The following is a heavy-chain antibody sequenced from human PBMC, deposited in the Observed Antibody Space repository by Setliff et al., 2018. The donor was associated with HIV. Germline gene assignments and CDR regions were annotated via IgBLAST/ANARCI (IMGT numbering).Heavy chain of an antibody. Sequence: SETLSLTCTVSGGSISSYYWSWIRQPAGKGLEWIGRIYTSGSTNYNPSLKGRVTMSVETSKNQFSLKLSSVTAADTAVYYCARHLYCGSGYYYYMDVWGKGTTVTVSS. CDR1: GGSISSYY. V-gene: IGHV4-4*07. J-gene: IGHJ6*03. CDR3: ARHLYCGSGYYYYMDV. CDR2: IYTSGST. D-gene: IGHD3-10*01.